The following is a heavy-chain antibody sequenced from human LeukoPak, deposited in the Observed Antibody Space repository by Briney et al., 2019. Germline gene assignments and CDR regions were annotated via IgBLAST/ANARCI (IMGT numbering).Heavy chain of an antibody. CDR2: ISWNSGSI. D-gene: IGHD6-13*01. V-gene: IGHV3-9*03. CDR3: AKDITWKGISAAGTFDY. J-gene: IGHJ4*02. CDR1: GFTFDDYA. Sequence: PGGSLRLSCAASGFTFDDYAMHWVRQAPGKGLEWVSGISWNSGSIGYADSVKGRFTISRDNAKNSLYLQMNSLRAEDMALYYCAKDITWKGISAAGTFDYWGQGTLVTVSS.